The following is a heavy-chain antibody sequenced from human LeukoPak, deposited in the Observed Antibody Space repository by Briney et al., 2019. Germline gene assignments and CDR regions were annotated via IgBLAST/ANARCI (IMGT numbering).Heavy chain of an antibody. Sequence: SETLSLTCTVSGDSLTSYYWSWIRQPPGEGLQWLGYIFYSGSSNYNASLRSRVAISVDTSKNQFSLKLTSVTAADTAVYYCAGRAARFFDYWGQGILVTVSS. CDR2: IFYSGSS. D-gene: IGHD6-25*01. CDR1: GDSLTSYY. CDR3: AGRAARFFDY. J-gene: IGHJ4*02. V-gene: IGHV4-59*01.